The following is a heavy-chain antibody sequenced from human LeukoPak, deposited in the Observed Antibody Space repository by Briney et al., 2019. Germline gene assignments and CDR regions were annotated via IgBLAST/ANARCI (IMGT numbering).Heavy chain of an antibody. D-gene: IGHD4/OR15-4a*01. J-gene: IGHJ4*02. CDR1: GFTFSTYA. CDR3: AKAGLVRGGALDS. V-gene: IGHV3-23*01. Sequence: GGSLRLSCAASGFTFSTYAMTWVRQAPGKGLEWVSSITGSGDGTSAADSVTGRFSISRDNSKSTLYLQMNGLRVEDTAVYYCAKAGLVRGGALDSWGQGTLVTVSS. CDR2: ITGSGDGT.